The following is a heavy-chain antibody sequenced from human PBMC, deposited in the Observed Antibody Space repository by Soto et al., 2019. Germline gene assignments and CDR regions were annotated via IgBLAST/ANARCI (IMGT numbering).Heavy chain of an antibody. V-gene: IGHV3-21*01. CDR2: ISSSSGYI. CDR1: GFTFSSYS. Sequence: EVQLVESGGGLVKPGGSLRLSCAASGFTFSSYSMNWVRQAPGKGLEWVSCISSSSGYIYYADSVKGRFTISRDNAKNSLYLEMSSLRPEDTAVSYCARDGMTAIFPHAFHFWGQATMVTVSS. J-gene: IGHJ3*01. CDR3: ARDGMTAIFPHAFHF. D-gene: IGHD2-21*02.